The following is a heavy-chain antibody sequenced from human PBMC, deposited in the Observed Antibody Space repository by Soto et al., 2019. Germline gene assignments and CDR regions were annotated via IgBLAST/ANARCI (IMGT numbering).Heavy chain of an antibody. CDR2: ISWNSDTI. D-gene: IGHD3-10*01. V-gene: IGHV3-9*01. CDR3: AKAGNAYYYGAGSYGVFDY. J-gene: IGHJ4*02. Sequence: EVQLVESGGGLVQPGRSLRLSCAASGFTFDDHAMHWVRQAPGMGLEWVSGISWNSDTIGYADSVKGRFTVSRDNPKNSLYLQMNSLRAEDTALYYCAKAGNAYYYGAGSYGVFDYWGQGTLVTVSS. CDR1: GFTFDDHA.